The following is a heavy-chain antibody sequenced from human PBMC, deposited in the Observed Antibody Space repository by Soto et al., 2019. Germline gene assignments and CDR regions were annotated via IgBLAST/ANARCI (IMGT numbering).Heavy chain of an antibody. D-gene: IGHD6-13*01. J-gene: IGHJ6*02. Sequence: GASVKVSCKASGYTFTGYYMHWVRQAPGQGLEWMGWINPNSGGTNYAQKFQGRVTMTRDTSSSTAYMELSRLRSDDTAVYYCARERRTGSSSWGGYYYYGMDVWGQGTTVTVSS. V-gene: IGHV1-2*02. CDR1: GYTFTGYY. CDR2: INPNSGGT. CDR3: ARERRTGSSSWGGYYYYGMDV.